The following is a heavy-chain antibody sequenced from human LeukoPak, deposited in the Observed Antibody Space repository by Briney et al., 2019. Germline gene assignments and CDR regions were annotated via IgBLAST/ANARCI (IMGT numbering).Heavy chain of an antibody. V-gene: IGHV4-59*01. J-gene: IGHJ6*02. CDR3: ARLAADLYYYYGMDV. Sequence: SETLSLTCTVSGGSISSYYWSWIRQPPGKGLEWIRYIYYSGSTNYNPSLKSRVTISVDTSKNQFSLKLSSVTAADTAVYYCARLAADLYYYYGMDVWGQGTTVTVSS. CDR1: GGSISSYY. CDR2: IYYSGST. D-gene: IGHD6-13*01.